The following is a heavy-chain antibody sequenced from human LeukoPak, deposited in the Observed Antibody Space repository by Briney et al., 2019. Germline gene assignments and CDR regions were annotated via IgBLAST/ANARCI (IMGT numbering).Heavy chain of an antibody. J-gene: IGHJ5*02. CDR1: GFTFSSYE. D-gene: IGHD3-16*01. Sequence: PGGSLRLSRAASGFTFSSYEMNWVRQAPGKGLEWVSYISSSGSTIYYADSVKGRFTISRDNSKNTLYLQMNSLRAEDTAVYYCAKNNYDYFGGVFRPPFTSWAREPLVPVSS. CDR2: ISSSGSTI. CDR3: AKNNYDYFGGVFRPPFTS. V-gene: IGHV3-48*03.